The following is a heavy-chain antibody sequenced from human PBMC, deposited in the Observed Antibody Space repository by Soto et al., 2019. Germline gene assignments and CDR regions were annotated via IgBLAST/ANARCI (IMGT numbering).Heavy chain of an antibody. CDR2: ISGSGGST. V-gene: IGHV3-23*01. J-gene: IGHJ3*02. CDR3: AKDEDAPGAFDI. CDR1: GFTFSSYA. D-gene: IGHD2-15*01. Sequence: EVQLLESGGGLVQPGGSLRLSCAASGFTFSSYAMSWVRQAPGKGLEWVSAISGSGGSTDYADALKGRFTISRDNSKNTLYLQMNSLRAEDTAVYYCAKDEDAPGAFDIWGQGTMVTVSS.